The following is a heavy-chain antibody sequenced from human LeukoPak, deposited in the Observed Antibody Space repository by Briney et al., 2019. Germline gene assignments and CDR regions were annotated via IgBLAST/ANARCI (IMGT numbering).Heavy chain of an antibody. CDR2: MSPNSGNT. D-gene: IGHD7-27*01. CDR1: GYTFTCFD. Sequence: ASVKVSCKASGYTFTCFDIDWVRHTGQGLEWMGWMSPNSGNTGYAQKFQGRVSMTRDTSISTAYMELSSLSSEDTAVYSCARGPPNWGFDYWGQGTLVTASS. CDR3: ARGPPNWGFDY. J-gene: IGHJ4*02. V-gene: IGHV1-8*01.